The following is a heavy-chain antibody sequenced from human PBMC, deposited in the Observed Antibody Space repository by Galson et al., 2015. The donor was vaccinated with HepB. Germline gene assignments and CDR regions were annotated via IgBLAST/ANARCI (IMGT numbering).Heavy chain of an antibody. Sequence: SLRLSCAASGFTFSSYSMNWVRQAPGKGLEWVSYISSSSSTIYYADSVKGRFTISRDNAKNSLYLQMNSLRAEDTAVYYCARDWGDLTWDYWGQGTLVTVSS. CDR3: ARDWGDLTWDY. V-gene: IGHV3-48*01. J-gene: IGHJ4*02. CDR2: ISSSSSTI. CDR1: GFTFSSYS. D-gene: IGHD3-16*01.